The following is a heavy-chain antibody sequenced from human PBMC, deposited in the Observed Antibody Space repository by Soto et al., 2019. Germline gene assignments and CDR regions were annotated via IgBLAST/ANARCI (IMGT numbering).Heavy chain of an antibody. CDR1: GGSISSGDYY. CDR2: IYYSGST. Sequence: SETLSLTCTVSGGSISSGDYYWSWIRQPPGKGLEWIGYIYYSGSTYYNPSLKSRVTISVDTSKNQFSLKLSSVTAADTAVYYCARGGPGGTAMVFPLYYGMDVWGQGTTVTVSS. CDR3: ARGGPGGTAMVFPLYYGMDV. J-gene: IGHJ6*02. V-gene: IGHV4-30-4*01. D-gene: IGHD5-18*01.